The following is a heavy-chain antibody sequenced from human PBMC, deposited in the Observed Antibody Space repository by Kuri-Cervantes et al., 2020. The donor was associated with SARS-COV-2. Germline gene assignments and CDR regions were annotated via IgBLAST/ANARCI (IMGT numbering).Heavy chain of an antibody. D-gene: IGHD2-2*02. V-gene: IGHV3-30*02. J-gene: IGHJ4*02. CDR1: GFTFSSYG. CDR2: MHYDGSNK. CDR3: AKDMDRYCSTTNCFTSDS. Sequence: LSLTCAASGFTFSSYGMHWVRQAPGKGLEWVAFMHYDGSNKYYADSVKGRFTISRDNSKNTLYLETNSLGGEDTAVYYCAKDMDRYCSTTNCFTSDSWGQGTLVTVSS.